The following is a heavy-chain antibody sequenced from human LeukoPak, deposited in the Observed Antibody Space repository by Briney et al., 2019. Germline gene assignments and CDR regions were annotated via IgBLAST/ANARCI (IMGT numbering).Heavy chain of an antibody. V-gene: IGHV4-34*01. Sequence: PSETLSLTCAVYGGSFSGYYWSWIRQPPGKGLEWIGEINHSGSTNYNPSLKSRVTISVDTSKNQFSLKLSSVTAADTAVYYCARHQYYYYMDVWGKGTTVTVSS. CDR3: ARHQYYYYMDV. CDR2: INHSGST. D-gene: IGHD2-2*01. J-gene: IGHJ6*03. CDR1: GGSFSGYY.